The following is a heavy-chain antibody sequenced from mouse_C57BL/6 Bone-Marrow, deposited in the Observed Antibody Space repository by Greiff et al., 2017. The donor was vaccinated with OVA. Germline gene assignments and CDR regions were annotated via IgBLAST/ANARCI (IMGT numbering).Heavy chain of an antibody. J-gene: IGHJ2*01. CDR1: GYTFTDYY. D-gene: IGHD1-1*01. CDR3: AREGCYYYGSSSDY. CDR2: INPNNGGT. V-gene: IGHV1-26*01. Sequence: EVQLQQSGPELVKPGASVKISCKASGYTFTDYYMNWVKQSHGKSLEWIGDINPNNGGTSYNQKFKGKATLTVDKSSSTAYMELRSLTSEDSAVYYCAREGCYYYGSSSDYWGQGTTLTVSS.